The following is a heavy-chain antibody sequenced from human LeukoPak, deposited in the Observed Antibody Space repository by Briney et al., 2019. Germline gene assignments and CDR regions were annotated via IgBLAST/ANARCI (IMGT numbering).Heavy chain of an antibody. CDR2: INHSGST. J-gene: IGHJ4*02. CDR1: GGSFSGYY. CDR3: ARGRWKRYYDSSGYIDY. D-gene: IGHD3-22*01. Sequence: PSETLSLTCAVYGGSFSGYYWSWIRQPPGKGLEWIAEINHSGSTNYNPSLKSRVTISVDTSKNQFSLKLSSVTAADTAVYYCARGRWKRYYDSSGYIDYWGQGTLVTVSS. V-gene: IGHV4-34*01.